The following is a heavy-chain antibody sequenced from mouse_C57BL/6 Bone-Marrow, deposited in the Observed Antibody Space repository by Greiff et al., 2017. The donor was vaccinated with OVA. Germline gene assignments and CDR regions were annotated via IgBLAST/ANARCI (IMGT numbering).Heavy chain of an antibody. V-gene: IGHV1-82*01. Sequence: VQLQQSGPELVKPGASVKISCKASGYAFSSSWMNWVKQRPEQGLEWIGRIYPGDGDTNYNGKFKGKATLTADKSSSTAYMQLSSLTSEDSAVYFCARGDYYGSRFAYWGQGTLVTVYA. D-gene: IGHD1-1*01. CDR3: ARGDYYGSRFAY. CDR2: IYPGDGDT. CDR1: GYAFSSSW. J-gene: IGHJ3*01.